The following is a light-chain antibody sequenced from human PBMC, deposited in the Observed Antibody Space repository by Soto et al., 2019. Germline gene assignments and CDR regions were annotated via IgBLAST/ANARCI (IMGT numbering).Light chain of an antibody. CDR1: QSVNSN. CDR3: QEYNFWPPLT. J-gene: IGKJ4*01. Sequence: EIVMTQSPATLSVSPGERATLSCRASQSVNSNLAWSRQKPGQAPRLLISDASTRATGVPARFSGSGSGTEVTITSSCLPSEDSGIYSCQEYNFWPPLTFGGGTKVEIK. V-gene: IGKV3-15*01. CDR2: DAS.